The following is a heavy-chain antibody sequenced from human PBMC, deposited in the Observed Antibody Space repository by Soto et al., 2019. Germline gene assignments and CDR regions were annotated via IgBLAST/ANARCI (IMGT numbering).Heavy chain of an antibody. CDR2: IKQDGSEK. CDR3: ARYCTNGVCYRGAFDI. V-gene: IGHV3-7*03. Sequence: GGSLRLSCAASGFTFSSYWMSWVRQAPGKGLEWVANIKQDGSEKYYVDSVKGRFTISRDNAKNSLYLQMNSLRAEDTAVYYCARYCTNGVCYRGAFDIWGQGTMVTVSS. CDR1: GFTFSSYW. J-gene: IGHJ3*02. D-gene: IGHD2-8*01.